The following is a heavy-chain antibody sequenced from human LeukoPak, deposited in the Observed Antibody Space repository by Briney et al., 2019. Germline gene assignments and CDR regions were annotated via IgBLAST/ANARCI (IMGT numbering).Heavy chain of an antibody. J-gene: IGHJ4*02. CDR1: GYSFTTYW. D-gene: IGHD2-15*01. CDR3: VRGEMRYCSGGYCYDY. Sequence: GESLKISCKGSGYSFTTYWIGWVRQMPGKGLEWMGIIYPGDSDTRYSPSFQGQVTISADKSISTAYLQWSSLKASDTAMYYCVRGEMRYCSGGYCYDYCGQGTLVTVSS. CDR2: IYPGDSDT. V-gene: IGHV5-51*01.